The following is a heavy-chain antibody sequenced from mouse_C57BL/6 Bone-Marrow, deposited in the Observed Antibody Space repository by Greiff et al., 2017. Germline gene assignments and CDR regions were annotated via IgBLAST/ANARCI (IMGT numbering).Heavy chain of an antibody. J-gene: IGHJ1*03. V-gene: IGHV14-4*01. CDR2: IDPENGDT. CDR3: TPHYYGSSYGDWYFDV. D-gene: IGHD1-1*01. CDR1: GFNIKDDY. Sequence: VQLQQSGAELVRPGASVKLSCTASGFNIKDDYMHWVKQRPEQGLEWIGWIDPENGDTEYASKFQGKATITADTSSNTAYLQLSSLTSEDTAVYDCTPHYYGSSYGDWYFDVWGTGTTVTVSS.